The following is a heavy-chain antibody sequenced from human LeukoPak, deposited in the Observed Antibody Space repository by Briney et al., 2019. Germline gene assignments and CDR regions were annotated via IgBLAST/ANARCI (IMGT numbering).Heavy chain of an antibody. Sequence: GESLKIPCKVSGYSFTSYCIGWVRQMPGKGLEWMGIIYPGDSGPTYSPSFQGQVTISVDKSINTAYLQWSSLQVSDTAMYYCGMSGDRVPLQDDVFDVWGQGTMVTVS. V-gene: IGHV5-51*01. J-gene: IGHJ3*01. D-gene: IGHD1-26*01. CDR1: GYSFTSYC. CDR2: IYPGDSGP. CDR3: GMSGDRVPLQDDVFDV.